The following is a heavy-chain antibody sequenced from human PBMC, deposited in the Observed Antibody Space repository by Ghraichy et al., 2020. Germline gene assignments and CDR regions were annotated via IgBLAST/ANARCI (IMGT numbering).Heavy chain of an antibody. Sequence: ASVKVSCKASGYTFTNFGIHWVRQAPGQRPEWMGWINAGNGNTRYSEKFQGRVTFTRATPASTAYMELRRLRSEDTAIYYCARGDYYDSRGYFSSWGQGTLVTVSS. CDR3: ARGDYYDSRGYFSS. CDR2: INAGNGNT. J-gene: IGHJ5*02. D-gene: IGHD3-22*01. V-gene: IGHV1-3*01. CDR1: GYTFTNFG.